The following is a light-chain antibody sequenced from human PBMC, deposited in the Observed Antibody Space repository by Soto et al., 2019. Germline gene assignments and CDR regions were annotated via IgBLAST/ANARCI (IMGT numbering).Light chain of an antibody. V-gene: IGLV2-8*01. CDR3: SSYAGSNTWV. J-gene: IGLJ3*02. Sequence: QSALTQPPSASGSPGQSVTISCTGTSSDVGGYNSVSWYQQHPGKAPKLMIYEVSKRPSGVPDRFSGSESGNTASLTVSGLQAEDEADYYCSSYAGSNTWVFGGGTKLTVL. CDR2: EVS. CDR1: SSDVGGYNS.